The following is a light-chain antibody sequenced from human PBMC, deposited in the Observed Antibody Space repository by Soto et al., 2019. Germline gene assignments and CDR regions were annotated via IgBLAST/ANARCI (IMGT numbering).Light chain of an antibody. CDR1: QSISSY. V-gene: IGKV1-39*01. CDR2: TAS. Sequence: DIQMTQSPSSLSASVGDRVTITCRASQSISSYLNWYQQKPGKAPKLLFYTASSLQSGVPPRFRVAGSGSDFTLAITTLQPEDCATDYCQRGYSTPWTFGQGTVVEIK. CDR3: QRGYSTPWT. J-gene: IGKJ1*01.